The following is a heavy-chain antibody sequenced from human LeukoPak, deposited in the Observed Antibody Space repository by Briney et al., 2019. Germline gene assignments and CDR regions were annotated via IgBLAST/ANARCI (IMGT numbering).Heavy chain of an antibody. D-gene: IGHD6-19*01. J-gene: IGHJ6*02. CDR3: ARVSPVAGDGYYYYGMDV. V-gene: IGHV4-30-2*01. CDR1: GGSISSGGYS. CDR2: IYHSGST. Sequence: PSETLSLTCAVSGGSISSGGYSWSWIRQPPGKGLEWIGYIYHSGSTNYNPSLKSRVTISVDTSKNQFSLKLSSVTAADTAVYYCARVSPVAGDGYYYYGMDVWGQGTTVTVSS.